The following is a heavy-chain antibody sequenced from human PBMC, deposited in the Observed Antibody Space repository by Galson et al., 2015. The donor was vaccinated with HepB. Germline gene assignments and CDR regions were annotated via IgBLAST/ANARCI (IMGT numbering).Heavy chain of an antibody. CDR2: ISGSGTST. CDR3: TKGYGLFES. D-gene: IGHD5-18*01. V-gene: IGHV3-23*01. Sequence: SLRLSCAASGFTFSTYAMSWVRQAPGKGLEWVSGISGSGTSTYYADSVKGRFTISRDNSKNTLHLQMNSLGAEDTAVYYCTKGYGLFESWGQGSLVTVSS. J-gene: IGHJ5*01. CDR1: GFTFSTYA.